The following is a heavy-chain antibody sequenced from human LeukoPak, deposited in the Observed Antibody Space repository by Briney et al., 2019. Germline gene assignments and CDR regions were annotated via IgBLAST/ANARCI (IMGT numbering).Heavy chain of an antibody. CDR2: ISSSGSTI. CDR1: GFTFGSYG. Sequence: GGSLRLSCAASGFTFGSYGMSWIRQAPGKGLEWVSYISSSGSTIYYADSVKGRFTISRDNAKNSLYLQMNSLRAEDTAVYYCARDGRVGTTADAFDIWGQGTMVTVSS. CDR3: ARDGRVGTTADAFDI. J-gene: IGHJ3*02. D-gene: IGHD1-7*01. V-gene: IGHV3-11*01.